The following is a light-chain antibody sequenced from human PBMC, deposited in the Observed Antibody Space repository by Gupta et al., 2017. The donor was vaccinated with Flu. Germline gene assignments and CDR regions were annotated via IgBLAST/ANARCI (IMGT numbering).Light chain of an antibody. J-gene: IGKJ2*01. CDR1: QSISTY. Sequence: GDRVTITCRASQSISTYLSWYLQKSGKAPKLLIYGATNLQSGVPSRFSGSGSETAFTLTISTLQPEDFVTYYCQQGYSSPPTFGQGTKLEIK. CDR2: GAT. CDR3: QQGYSSPPT. V-gene: IGKV1-39*01.